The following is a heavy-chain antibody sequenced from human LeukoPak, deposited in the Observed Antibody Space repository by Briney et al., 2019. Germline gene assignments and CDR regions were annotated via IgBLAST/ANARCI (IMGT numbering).Heavy chain of an antibody. V-gene: IGHV3-9*03. J-gene: IGHJ4*02. CDR1: GFTFSCYA. D-gene: IGHD7-27*01. Sequence: GGSLRLYXAASGFTFSCYAMSWVRQAPGKGLEGVTGISWNSGSIGYADSVKGRFTSSRDNAKNSLYLQMNSLRAEDMALYYCAKENPTGDYFDYWGQGTLVTVSS. CDR2: ISWNSGSI. CDR3: AKENPTGDYFDY.